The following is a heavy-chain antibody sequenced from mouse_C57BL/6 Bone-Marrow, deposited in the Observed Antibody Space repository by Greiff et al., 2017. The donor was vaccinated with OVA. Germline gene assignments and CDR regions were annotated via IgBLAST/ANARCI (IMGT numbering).Heavy chain of an antibody. CDR2: IDPEDGET. D-gene: IGHD1-1*01. CDR3: ARYPLITTVVSHCDY. CDR1: GFNIKDYY. J-gene: IGHJ2*01. Sequence: EVKLMESGAELVKPGASVKLSCTASGFNIKDYYMHWVKQRTEQGLEWIGRIDPEDGETKYAPKFQGKATITADTSANTAYLQLSSLTSEDTAVYYCARYPLITTVVSHCDYWGQGTTLTVSS. V-gene: IGHV14-2*01.